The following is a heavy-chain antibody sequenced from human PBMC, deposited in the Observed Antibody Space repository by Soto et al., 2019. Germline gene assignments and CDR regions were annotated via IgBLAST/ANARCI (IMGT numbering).Heavy chain of an antibody. Sequence: SETLSLTCAVSGGPISSGGYSWSWTRQPPGKGLEWIGYIYHSGSTYYNPSLKSRVTISVDRSKNQFSLKLSSVTAADTAVYYCARVPGPWGQGTLVTVSS. CDR2: IYHSGST. J-gene: IGHJ5*02. CDR1: GGPISSGGYS. CDR3: ARVPGP. V-gene: IGHV4-30-2*01.